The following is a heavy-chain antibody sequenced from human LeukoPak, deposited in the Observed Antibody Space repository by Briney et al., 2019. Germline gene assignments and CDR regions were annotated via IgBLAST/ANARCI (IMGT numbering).Heavy chain of an antibody. V-gene: IGHV3-21*01. D-gene: IGHD2-2*01. J-gene: IGHJ4*02. CDR1: GFTFSSYS. CDR2: ISSSSSYI. CDR3: ARFYCSSTSCLEDY. Sequence: PGGSLRLSCAASGFTFSSYSMNWVRQAPGKGLEWVSSISSSSSYIYYADPVKGRFTISRDNAKNSLYLQMNSLRAEDTAVYYCARFYCSSTSCLEDYWGQGTLVTVSS.